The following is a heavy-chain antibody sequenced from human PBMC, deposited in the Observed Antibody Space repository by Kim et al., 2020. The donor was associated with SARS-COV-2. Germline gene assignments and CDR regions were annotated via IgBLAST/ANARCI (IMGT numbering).Heavy chain of an antibody. V-gene: IGHV1-18*01. Sequence: AQKLQGRVTMTTDTSTSTAYMELRSLRSDDTAVYYCARDLGGATSPFDYWGQGTLVTVSS. J-gene: IGHJ4*02. CDR3: ARDLGGATSPFDY. D-gene: IGHD1-26*01.